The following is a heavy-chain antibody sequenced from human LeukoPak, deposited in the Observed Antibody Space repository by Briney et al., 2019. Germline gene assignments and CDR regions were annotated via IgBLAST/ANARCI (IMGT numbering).Heavy chain of an antibody. CDR3: AREAARGGGFFDY. J-gene: IGHJ4*02. D-gene: IGHD3-16*01. CDR2: INPSGGST. V-gene: IGHV1-46*01. CDR1: GYTFTSHY. Sequence: ASVKVSCKASGYTFTSHYAHWVRQAPGQGLEWMGIINPSGGSTTYAQNFQGRVTMTRDTSTTTVYMELSSLTSEDTAVYYCAREAARGGGFFDYWGQGTLVTVSS.